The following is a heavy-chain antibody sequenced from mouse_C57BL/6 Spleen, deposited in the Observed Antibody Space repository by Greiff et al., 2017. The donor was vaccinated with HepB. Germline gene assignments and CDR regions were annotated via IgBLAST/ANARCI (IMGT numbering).Heavy chain of an antibody. V-gene: IGHV5-4*01. J-gene: IGHJ4*01. Sequence: EVKVVESGGGLVKPGGSLKLSCAASGFTFSSYAMSWVRQTPEKRLEWVATISDGGSYTYYPDNVKGRFTISRDNAKNNLYLQMSHLKSEDTAMYYCARDEEKLTGTEAMDYWGQGTSVTVSS. CDR3: ARDEEKLTGTEAMDY. CDR2: ISDGGSYT. CDR1: GFTFSSYA. D-gene: IGHD4-1*01.